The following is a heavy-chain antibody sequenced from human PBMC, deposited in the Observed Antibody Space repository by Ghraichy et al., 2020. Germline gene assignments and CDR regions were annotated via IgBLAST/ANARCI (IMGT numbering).Heavy chain of an antibody. CDR3: ARRGAGWYYFDY. Sequence: SETLSLTCTVSGGSISSSSYYWGWIRQPPGKGLEWIGSIYYSGSTYYNPSLKSRVTISVDTSKNQFSLKLSSVTAADTAVYYCARRGAGWYYFDYWGQGTLVTVSS. CDR2: IYYSGST. D-gene: IGHD6-19*01. V-gene: IGHV4-39*01. J-gene: IGHJ4*02. CDR1: GGSISSSSYY.